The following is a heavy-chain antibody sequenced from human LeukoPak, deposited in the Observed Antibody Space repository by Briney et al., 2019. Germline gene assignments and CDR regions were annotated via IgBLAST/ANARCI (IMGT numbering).Heavy chain of an antibody. D-gene: IGHD2-2*03. CDR1: GGSIKNYY. Sequence: PSETLSFTCTVSGGSIKNYYWIWIRQSPGKGLEWIGYIYYSGSTNYNPSLKSRATISVDTSKNQFSLKLNSVTAADTAVYYCARAGYCSSTSCQWVPLVWGQGTTVTVSS. V-gene: IGHV4-59*01. CDR3: ARAGYCSSTSCQWVPLV. CDR2: IYYSGST. J-gene: IGHJ6*02.